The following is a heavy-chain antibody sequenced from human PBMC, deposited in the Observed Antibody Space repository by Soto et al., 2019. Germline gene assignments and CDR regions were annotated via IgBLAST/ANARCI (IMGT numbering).Heavy chain of an antibody. J-gene: IGHJ4*01. CDR3: ASLPQQLVDF. Sequence: LRLSCAASGFTFSDYYMSWIRQAPGKGLEWVSYISGSGSYTNYADSVKGRFTISRDNAKNSLYLQMNSLRAEDTAVYYCASLPQQLVDFWGQGTLVTHSS. CDR2: ISGSGSYT. D-gene: IGHD6-13*01. CDR1: GFTFSDYY. V-gene: IGHV3-11*06.